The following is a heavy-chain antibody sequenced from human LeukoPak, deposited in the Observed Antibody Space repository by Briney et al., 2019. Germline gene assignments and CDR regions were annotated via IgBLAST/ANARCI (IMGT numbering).Heavy chain of an antibody. CDR1: GGSFSGYY. CDR2: INHSGST. J-gene: IGHJ3*02. V-gene: IGHV4-34*01. Sequence: SETLSLTCAVYGGSFSGYYWSWIRQPPGKGLEWMGEINHSGSTNYNPSLKSRVTISVDTSKNQFSLKLSSVTAADTAVYYCARALPGYCSSTSYYDAFDIWGQGTMVTVSS. D-gene: IGHD2-2*01. CDR3: ARALPGYCSSTSYYDAFDI.